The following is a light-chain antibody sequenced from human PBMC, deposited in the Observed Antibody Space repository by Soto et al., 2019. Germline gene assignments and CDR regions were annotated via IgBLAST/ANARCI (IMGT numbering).Light chain of an antibody. CDR2: RND. J-gene: IGLJ3*02. CDR1: SSNIGSNF. V-gene: IGLV1-47*01. Sequence: QSVLTQPPSASGTPGQRVTISCSGSSSNIGSNFIYWYQQLPGTAPKLLIYRNDQRPSGVPDRFSGSKSGTSASLAISGLRSVDEADYYCVAWDDSLSGRVFGGGTKVTVL. CDR3: VAWDDSLSGRV.